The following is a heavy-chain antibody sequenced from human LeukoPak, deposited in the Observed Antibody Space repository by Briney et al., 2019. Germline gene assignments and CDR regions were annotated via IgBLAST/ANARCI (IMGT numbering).Heavy chain of an antibody. V-gene: IGHV1-18*01. D-gene: IGHD1-7*01. Sequence: PRASVKVSCKASGYTFTSYGISWVRQAPGQGLEWMGWISAYNSNTNYAQKLQGRVTMTTDTSTSTAYMELRSLRSDDTAVYYCARDSWADLTGTTQPLDYWGQGTLVTVSS. CDR1: GYTFTSYG. J-gene: IGHJ4*02. CDR2: ISAYNSNT. CDR3: ARDSWADLTGTTQPLDY.